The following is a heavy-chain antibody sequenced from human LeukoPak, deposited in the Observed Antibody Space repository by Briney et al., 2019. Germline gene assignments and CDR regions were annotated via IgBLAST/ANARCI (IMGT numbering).Heavy chain of an antibody. Sequence: SGGSLRLSCAASGFTFSSYWMHWVRQAPGKGLVWVSRINSDGSSTSYADSVKGRFTISRDNAKNSLYLQMNSLRVEGTAVYYCARDVKGRWELLGSHDYWGQGTLVTVSS. CDR2: INSDGSST. CDR1: GFTFSSYW. D-gene: IGHD1-26*01. V-gene: IGHV3-74*01. CDR3: ARDVKGRWELLGSHDY. J-gene: IGHJ4*02.